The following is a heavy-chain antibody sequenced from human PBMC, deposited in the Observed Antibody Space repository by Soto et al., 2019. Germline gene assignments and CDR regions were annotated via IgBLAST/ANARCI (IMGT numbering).Heavy chain of an antibody. V-gene: IGHV4-59*01. D-gene: IGHD3-10*01. CDR2: IYYSGST. J-gene: IGHJ4*02. CDR1: GYTFTSYY. Sequence: SCKASGYTFTSYYMHWIRQPPGKGLGWIGYIYYSGSTNYNPSLKSRVTISVDTSKNQFSLKLSSVTAADTAVYYCVRFYRSGRHHFGYWGQGTLVTVSS. CDR3: VRFYRSGRHHFGY.